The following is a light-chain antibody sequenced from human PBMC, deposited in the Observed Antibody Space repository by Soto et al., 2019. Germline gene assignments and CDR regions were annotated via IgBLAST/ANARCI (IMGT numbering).Light chain of an antibody. J-gene: IGKJ3*01. V-gene: IGKV3-11*01. Sequence: EIVLTQSPATLSLSPGERATLSCRASQSVSSYLAWYQQKPGQAPRLLIYDASNRATGIPARFTGSGSGTDFTLTISSLEPEDFAVYYCQHRSNWPSFGPGTKVDIK. CDR3: QHRSNWPS. CDR1: QSVSSY. CDR2: DAS.